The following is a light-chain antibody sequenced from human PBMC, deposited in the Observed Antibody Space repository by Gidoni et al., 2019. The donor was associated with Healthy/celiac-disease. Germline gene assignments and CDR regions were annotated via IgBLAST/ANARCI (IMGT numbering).Light chain of an antibody. Sequence: QSALTQPASVSGSPGQSITISCTGTSSDVGGYNYVSWYQQHPGKAPKLMIYEVSNRPSGVSNRFSGSKSGNTASLTISGLQAEDEADYYGSSYTSSSVYVFGTGTKVTVL. J-gene: IGLJ1*01. CDR3: SSYTSSSVYV. CDR2: EVS. CDR1: SSDVGGYNY. V-gene: IGLV2-14*01.